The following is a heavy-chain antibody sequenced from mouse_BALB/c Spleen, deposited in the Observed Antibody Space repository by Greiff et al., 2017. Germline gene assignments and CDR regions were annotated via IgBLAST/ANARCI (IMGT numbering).Heavy chain of an antibody. V-gene: IGHV1-15*01. Sequence: QVQLQQSGAELVRPGASVTLSCKASGYTFTDYEMHWVKQTPVHGLEWIGAIDPETGGTAYNQKFKGKATLTADKSSSTAYMELRSLTSEDSAVYYCTEDYRYQDYWGQGTTLTVSS. J-gene: IGHJ2*01. CDR1: GYTFTDYE. CDR3: TEDYRYQDY. D-gene: IGHD2-14*01. CDR2: IDPETGGT.